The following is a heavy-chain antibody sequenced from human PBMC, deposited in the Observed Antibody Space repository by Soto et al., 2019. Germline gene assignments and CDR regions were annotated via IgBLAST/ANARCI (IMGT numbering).Heavy chain of an antibody. D-gene: IGHD5-12*01. CDR1: GFAFSGYW. CDR2: IKQDGSEK. V-gene: IGHV3-7*01. Sequence: EVQLVESGGDLVQPGGSLRLSCAASGFAFSGYWMSWVRQAPGKGLEGVANIKQDGSEKYYVDSVKGRFTISRDNAKNSLYLQMTSLRVEDKAVYYCARATSVDAYWGQGTLVTVSS. CDR3: ARATSVDAY. J-gene: IGHJ4*02.